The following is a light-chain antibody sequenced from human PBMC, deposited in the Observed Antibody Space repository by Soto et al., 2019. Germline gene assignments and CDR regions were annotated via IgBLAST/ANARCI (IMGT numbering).Light chain of an antibody. Sequence: EIVMTQSPATLSVSPGERATLSCRASQSVSRNLAWYQQKPGQAPRLLIYGASTRATGIPARFSGSGSGTEFTLTISSLQSEDFAVYYCQQCNNWPLTFGGGTKVDIK. CDR1: QSVSRN. J-gene: IGKJ4*01. V-gene: IGKV3D-15*01. CDR2: GAS. CDR3: QQCNNWPLT.